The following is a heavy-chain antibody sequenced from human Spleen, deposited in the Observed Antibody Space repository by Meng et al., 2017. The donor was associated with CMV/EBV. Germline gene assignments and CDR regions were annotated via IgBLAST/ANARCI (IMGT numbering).Heavy chain of an antibody. Sequence: SVKVSCKASGATFSSYAITWVRQAPGQGLEWMGTIIPILAITKYAQKFQGRVTITAYKTSSTVYMELSSLRSDDTAVYYCVRYTDIVSVIAATRDYWFDPWGQGTLVTVSS. CDR2: IIPILAIT. CDR1: GATFSSYA. J-gene: IGHJ5*02. D-gene: IGHD2-15*01. CDR3: VRYTDIVSVIAATRDYWFDP. V-gene: IGHV1-69*04.